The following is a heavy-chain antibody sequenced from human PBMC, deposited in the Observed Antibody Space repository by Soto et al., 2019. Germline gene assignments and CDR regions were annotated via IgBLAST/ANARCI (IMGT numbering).Heavy chain of an antibody. D-gene: IGHD6-13*01. Sequence: GGSLRLSCAVSGFTFSDYYMSWIRIAPRKGLERVSYINSSGSTIYYADSVKGRFTISRDNATNSRYMQINRLSAEDKAAYYCARAGYIAAAGTWWFDAWCQGTLVIVS. CDR2: INSSGSTI. CDR1: GFTFSDYY. CDR3: ARAGYIAAAGTWWFDA. V-gene: IGHV3-11*01. J-gene: IGHJ5*02.